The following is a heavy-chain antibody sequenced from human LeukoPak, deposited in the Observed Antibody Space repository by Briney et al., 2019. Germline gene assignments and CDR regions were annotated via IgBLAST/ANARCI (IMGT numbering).Heavy chain of an antibody. CDR2: IYYSGSI. D-gene: IGHD4-17*01. V-gene: IGHV4-59*08. J-gene: IGHJ4*02. CDR1: GGSISSYY. CDR3: ARTGVGYGDQPIDY. Sequence: SEPLSLTCTVSGGSISSYYWSWIRQPPGKGLEWIGYIYYSGSINYNPSLKSRVTISVDTSKNQFSLKLSSVTAADTAVYYCARTGVGYGDQPIDYWGQGTLVTVSS.